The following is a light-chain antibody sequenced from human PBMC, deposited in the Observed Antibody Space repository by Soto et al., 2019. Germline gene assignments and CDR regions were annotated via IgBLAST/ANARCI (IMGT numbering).Light chain of an antibody. CDR1: SSNIGANYD. J-gene: IGLJ1*01. CDR2: ANS. CDR3: QSYDASLNIYV. Sequence: QSVLTQPPSVSGAPGQRVTISCTGSSSNIGANYDVHWYQQVLGTAPKLLMYANSFRPSGVPDRFSGSKSGTSASLAITGLQAEDEADYYCQSYDASLNIYVFGTGTKLTVL. V-gene: IGLV1-40*01.